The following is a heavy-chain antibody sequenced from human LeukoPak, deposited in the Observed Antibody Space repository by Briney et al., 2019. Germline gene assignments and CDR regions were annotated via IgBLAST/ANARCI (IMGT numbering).Heavy chain of an antibody. J-gene: IGHJ6*03. D-gene: IGHD6-13*01. V-gene: IGHV1-18*04. Sequence: ASVKVSCKASGYTFTSYYMHWVRQAPGQGLEWMGWISAYNGNTNYAQKLQGRVTMTTDTSTSTAYMELRSLRSDDTAVYYCARDAIAAAGATYAHYYYYYYYMDVWGKGTTVTISS. CDR2: ISAYNGNT. CDR1: GYTFTSYY. CDR3: ARDAIAAAGATYAHYYYYYYYMDV.